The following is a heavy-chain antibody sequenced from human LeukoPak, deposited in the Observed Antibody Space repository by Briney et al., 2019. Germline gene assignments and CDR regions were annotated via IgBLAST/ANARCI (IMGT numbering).Heavy chain of an antibody. CDR2: VNHSGRT. V-gene: IGHV4-34*01. CDR3: ARGIRGVIITTNYYNMDV. CDR1: GRSFSGYY. Sequence: SETLSLTCAVYGRSFSGYYWSWVRQPPGKGLEWMGEVNHSGRTSYNPSLKSRVTISADTSKNQFSLRMTSLTAADTAVYYCARGIRGVIITTNYYNMDVWGPGTTVTV. J-gene: IGHJ6*03. D-gene: IGHD3-10*01.